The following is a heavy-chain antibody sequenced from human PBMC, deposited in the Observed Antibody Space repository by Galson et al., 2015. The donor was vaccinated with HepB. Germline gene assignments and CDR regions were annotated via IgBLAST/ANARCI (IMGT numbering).Heavy chain of an antibody. CDR2: ISCSGGST. Sequence: SLRLSCAASGFTFSSYAMSWVRQAPGKGLEWVSAISCSGGSTYYADSVKGRFTISRDNSKNTLYLQMNSLRAEDTAVYYCAKAHPRITIFFTNWFDPWGQGTLVTVSS. J-gene: IGHJ5*02. CDR1: GFTFSSYA. D-gene: IGHD3-9*01. CDR3: AKAHPRITIFFTNWFDP. V-gene: IGHV3-23*01.